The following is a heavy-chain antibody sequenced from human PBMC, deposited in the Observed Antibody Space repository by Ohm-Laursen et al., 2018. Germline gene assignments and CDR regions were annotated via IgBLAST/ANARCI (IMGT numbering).Heavy chain of an antibody. Sequence: SLRLSCSASGFTFSSFAMTWVRQAPGKGLEWVSSIVVNSDVTYYGDSVKGRFTIARDDAQNSLHLQMDSLRAEDTAVYYCAKEVVPHYYHYAMDVWGQGTTVTVSS. D-gene: IGHD3-16*02. CDR2: IVVNSDVT. CDR3: AKEVVPHYYHYAMDV. CDR1: GFTFSSFA. J-gene: IGHJ6*02. V-gene: IGHV3-21*01.